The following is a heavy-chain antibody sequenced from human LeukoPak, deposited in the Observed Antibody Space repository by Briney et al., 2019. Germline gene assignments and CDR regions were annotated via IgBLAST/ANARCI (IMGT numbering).Heavy chain of an antibody. Sequence: PGGSLRLSCSASRFTFSSYTMNWVRQAPGKGLEWASSIDPSSTYIYYADSVKGRFTISRDNAQNSLYLQMNSLRAEDTAVYYCTRGSYGDYEYWGQGTLVTVSS. CDR3: TRGSYGDYEY. D-gene: IGHD4-17*01. V-gene: IGHV3-21*01. CDR1: RFTFSSYT. J-gene: IGHJ4*02. CDR2: IDPSSTYI.